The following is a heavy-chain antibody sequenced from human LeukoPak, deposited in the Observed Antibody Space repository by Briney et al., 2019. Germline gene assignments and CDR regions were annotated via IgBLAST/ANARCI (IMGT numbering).Heavy chain of an antibody. CDR3: ARLNVGSGWFFDY. V-gene: IGHV4-59*08. CDR1: GGSFSYFY. Sequence: SETLSLTCTVSGGSFSYFYWGCIRQPPGKGLEWVGYIYHGGITNYNPSLESRVSMSADTSKTQFSLRPNSVTAADTAVYYCARLNVGSGWFFDYWGQGTLVTVSS. J-gene: IGHJ4*02. CDR2: IYHGGIT. D-gene: IGHD6-19*01.